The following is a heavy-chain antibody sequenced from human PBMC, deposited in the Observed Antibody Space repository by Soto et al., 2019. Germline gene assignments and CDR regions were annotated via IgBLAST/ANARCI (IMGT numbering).Heavy chain of an antibody. CDR3: VRPDSTGYYVY. Sequence: GESLKISCKGSGYSFTNYWNGWVRQMPGKGLEWMAIINPTDSDTRYSPSFQGQVTISADKSINTAYLQWSSLKASDTAMYYCVRPDSTGYYVYWGQGTLVTVSS. V-gene: IGHV5-51*01. J-gene: IGHJ4*02. CDR2: INPTDSDT. CDR1: GYSFTNYW. D-gene: IGHD3-22*01.